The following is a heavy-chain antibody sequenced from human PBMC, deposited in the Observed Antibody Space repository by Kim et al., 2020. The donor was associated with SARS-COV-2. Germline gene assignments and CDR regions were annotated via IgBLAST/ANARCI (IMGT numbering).Heavy chain of an antibody. CDR1: GYSFTSYW. D-gene: IGHD3-16*01. CDR2: IYPGDSDT. CDR3: ARQFSTFGGVYPFDY. J-gene: IGHJ4*02. Sequence: GESLKISCKGSGYSFTSYWIGWVRQMPGKGLEWMGIIYPGDSDTRYSPSFQGQVTISADKSISTAYLQWSSLKASDTAMYYCARQFSTFGGVYPFDYWGQGTLVTVSS. V-gene: IGHV5-51*01.